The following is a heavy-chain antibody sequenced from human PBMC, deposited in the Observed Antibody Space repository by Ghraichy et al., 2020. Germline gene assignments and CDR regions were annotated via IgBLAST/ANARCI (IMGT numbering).Heavy chain of an antibody. V-gene: IGHV3-23*01. CDR2: INNRGDST. J-gene: IGHJ4*02. Sequence: VSGITFSSYAMSWVRQAPGKGLEWVSAINNRGDSTYYADSVKGRFTISRDNSKNTLFVQMNSLRAEDTAVYYCAKRQYCSGGSCYSRALDYWGQGTLVTVSS. D-gene: IGHD2-15*01. CDR3: AKRQYCSGGSCYSRALDY. CDR1: GITFSSYA.